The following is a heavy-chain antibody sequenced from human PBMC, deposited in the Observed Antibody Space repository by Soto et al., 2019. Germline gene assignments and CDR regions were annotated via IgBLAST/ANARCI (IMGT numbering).Heavy chain of an antibody. J-gene: IGHJ4*02. Sequence: QVQLVQSGAEVKKPGASVKVSCKASEYSFTAYFIHWVRQAPGHGLEWMGWINPNSGGTKYAQKFQGRVTMTRVTFISKAYREVTRLSSDDTAMNYCARGLGGDYRHFLDYWSQGTRVTVSP. V-gene: IGHV1-2*02. CDR3: ARGLGGDYRHFLDY. D-gene: IGHD3-16*01. CDR2: INPNSGGT. CDR1: EYSFTAYF.